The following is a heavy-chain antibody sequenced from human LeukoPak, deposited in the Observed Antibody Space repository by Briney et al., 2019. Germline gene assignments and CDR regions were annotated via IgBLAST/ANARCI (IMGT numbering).Heavy chain of an antibody. D-gene: IGHD3-10*01. CDR3: ATALPLYYYMDV. J-gene: IGHJ6*03. CDR1: GYTLTELS. Sequence: ASVKVSCKVSGYTLTELSMHWVRQAPGKGLEGMGGFDPEDGETIYAQKFQGRVTMTEDTSTDTAYMELSSLRSEDTAVYYCATALPLYYYMDVWGKGTTVTISS. V-gene: IGHV1-24*01. CDR2: FDPEDGET.